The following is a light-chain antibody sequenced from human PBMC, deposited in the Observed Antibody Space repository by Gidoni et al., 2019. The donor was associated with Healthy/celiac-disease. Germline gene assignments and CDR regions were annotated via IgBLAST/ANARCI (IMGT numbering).Light chain of an antibody. CDR3: QQYHEWPCS. Sequence: EIVMTQSPATLSVSPGERATLPCRASPSVNSDLAWYQQKPGQAPRVLIYSASTRATTIPARFSGSGSGTEFTLTISSLQFGDSAVYYCQQYHEWPCSFGQGTKLEIK. CDR2: SAS. J-gene: IGKJ2*04. CDR1: PSVNSD. V-gene: IGKV3-15*01.